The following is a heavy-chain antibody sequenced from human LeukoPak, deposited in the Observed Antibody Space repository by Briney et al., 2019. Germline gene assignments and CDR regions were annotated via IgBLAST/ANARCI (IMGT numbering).Heavy chain of an antibody. J-gene: IGHJ6*02. CDR1: GFIFSGYY. V-gene: IGHV1-2*07. Sequence: ASVTVSCKASGFIFSGYYLHWMRHVPGQGLEWMGWINPKSGATEYADKFQGRVIMTRDTSINTVSMELSRLKSDDTAVYFCARGAGTGYDYHYGMDVWGQGTTVTVSS. CDR3: ARGAGTGYDYHYGMDV. D-gene: IGHD1-26*01. CDR2: INPKSGAT.